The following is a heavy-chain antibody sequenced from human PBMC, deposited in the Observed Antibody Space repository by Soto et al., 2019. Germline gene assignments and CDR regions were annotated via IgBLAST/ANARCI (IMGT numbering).Heavy chain of an antibody. D-gene: IGHD1-26*01. Sequence: GASVKVSCEASGFTFTSSAMQWVRQARGQRLEWIGWIVVGSGNTNYAQKFQERVTITRDMSTSTAYMELSSLRSEDTAVYYCAAEGLSTLNAFDIWGQGTMVTVSS. CDR3: AAEGLSTLNAFDI. CDR2: IVVGSGNT. CDR1: GFTFTSSA. J-gene: IGHJ3*02. V-gene: IGHV1-58*02.